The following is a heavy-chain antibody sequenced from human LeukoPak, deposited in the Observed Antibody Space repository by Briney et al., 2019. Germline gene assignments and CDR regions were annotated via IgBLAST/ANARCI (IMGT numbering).Heavy chain of an antibody. CDR2: INHSGST. V-gene: IGHV4-34*01. Sequence: SSETLSLTCAVYGGSFSGYYWSWIRQPPGKGLEWIGEINHSGSTNYNPSLKSRVTISVDTSKNQFSLKLSSVTAADTAVYYCAGPMSRAAPIDYWGQGTLVTVSS. CDR3: AGPMSRAAPIDY. D-gene: IGHD3-10*02. J-gene: IGHJ4*02. CDR1: GGSFSGYY.